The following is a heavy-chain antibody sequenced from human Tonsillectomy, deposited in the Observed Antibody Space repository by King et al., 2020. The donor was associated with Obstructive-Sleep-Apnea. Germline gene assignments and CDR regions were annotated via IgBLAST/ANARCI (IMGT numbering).Heavy chain of an antibody. Sequence: VQLVESGGGLVQPGWSLRLSCAASGFTFSNFAMNWVRQAPGKGLEWVSPISASGASTYYADSVKGRFTISRDNSKNTRYLQMNSLRAEETAVYYCAKVPSYYYDRSGYFNDWYFDLWGRGTLVIVSS. CDR1: GFTFSNFA. CDR2: ISASGAST. J-gene: IGHJ2*01. V-gene: IGHV3-23*04. CDR3: AKVPSYYYDRSGYFNDWYFDL. D-gene: IGHD3-22*01.